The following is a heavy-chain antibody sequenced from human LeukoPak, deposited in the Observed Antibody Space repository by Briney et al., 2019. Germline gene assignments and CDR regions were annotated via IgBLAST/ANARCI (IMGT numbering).Heavy chain of an antibody. CDR3: AEDHESYGDYPIDY. CDR2: IYSGGST. V-gene: IGHV3-53*01. J-gene: IGHJ4*02. D-gene: IGHD4-17*01. CDR1: GFTARSNY. Sequence: GGSLRLSCAPSGFTARSNYMSWVRQAPGKGRGWVSVIYSGGSTYYADSVKGRFTISRDNSKNTLYLQMNSLRAEDTAVYYCAEDHESYGDYPIDYWGQGTLVTVSS.